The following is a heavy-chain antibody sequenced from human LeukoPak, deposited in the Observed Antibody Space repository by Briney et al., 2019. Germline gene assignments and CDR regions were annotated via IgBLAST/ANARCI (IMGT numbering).Heavy chain of an antibody. J-gene: IGHJ4*02. CDR2: IKQDGSEK. CDR1: GFTFSSYW. Sequence: GSLRLSCAASGFTFSSYWMSWVRQAPGKGLEWVANIKQDGSEKYYVDSVKGRFTISSDNAKNSLYLQMNSLRAEDTAVYYCARWRLNSYIYDYWGQGTLVTVSS. D-gene: IGHD2/OR15-2a*01. V-gene: IGHV3-7*01. CDR3: ARWRLNSYIYDY.